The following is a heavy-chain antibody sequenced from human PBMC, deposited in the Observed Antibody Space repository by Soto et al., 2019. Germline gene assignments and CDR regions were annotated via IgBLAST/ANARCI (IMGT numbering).Heavy chain of an antibody. CDR3: ARRYGSSFDC. V-gene: IGHV4-59*08. CDR1: GGSISSYY. J-gene: IGHJ4*02. D-gene: IGHD6-13*01. CDR2: IYYSGST. Sequence: PSETLSLTCTVSGGSISSYYWSWIRQPPGKGLEWIGYIYYSGSTNYNPSLKSRVTISVDTSKNQFSLKLSSVTAADTAVYYCARRYGSSFDCWGQGTLVTVPQ.